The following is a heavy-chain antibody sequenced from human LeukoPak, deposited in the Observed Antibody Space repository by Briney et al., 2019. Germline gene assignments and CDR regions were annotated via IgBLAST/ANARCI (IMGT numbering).Heavy chain of an antibody. V-gene: IGHV1-69*04. CDR1: GGTFSSYA. D-gene: IGHD3-10*01. J-gene: IGHJ4*02. Sequence: SVKVSCKASGGTFSSYAISWVRQAPGQGLEWMGRIIPILGIANYAQKFQGRVTITADKSTSTAYMELSSLRAEDTAVYYCARWGYYGSGSYPDYWGQGTLVTVSS. CDR2: IIPILGIA. CDR3: ARWGYYGSGSYPDY.